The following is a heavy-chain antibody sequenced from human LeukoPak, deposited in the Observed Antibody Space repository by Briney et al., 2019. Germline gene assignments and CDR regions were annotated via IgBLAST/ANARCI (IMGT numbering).Heavy chain of an antibody. CDR2: ISSSSSYI. Sequence: GGSLRLSCAASGFTFSSYSMTWVRQAPGKGLEWVSSISSSSSYIYYADSVKGRFTISRDNAKNSLYLQMNSLRAEDTAVYYCATRSSIAARRGVYWGQGTLVTVSS. CDR1: GFTFSSYS. D-gene: IGHD6-6*01. CDR3: ATRSSIAARRGVY. J-gene: IGHJ4*02. V-gene: IGHV3-21*01.